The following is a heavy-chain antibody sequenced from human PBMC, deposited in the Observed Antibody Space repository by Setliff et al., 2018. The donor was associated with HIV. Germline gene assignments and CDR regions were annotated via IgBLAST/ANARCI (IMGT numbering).Heavy chain of an antibody. V-gene: IGHV3-23*01. Sequence: QPGGSLRLSCAASGFIFSSYALSWVRQAPGKGLEWVSTISGSGGSTYYADSVKGRFTISRDKSKNTLFLQMNSLRAEDTAVYYCAKLRWTGYSTDYYYYMDVWGKGTTVTVSS. CDR1: GFIFSSYA. J-gene: IGHJ6*03. D-gene: IGHD3-9*01. CDR3: AKLRWTGYSTDYYYYMDV. CDR2: ISGSGGST.